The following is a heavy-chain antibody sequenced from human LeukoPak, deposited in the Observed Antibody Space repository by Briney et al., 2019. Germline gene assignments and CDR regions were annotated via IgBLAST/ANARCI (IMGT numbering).Heavy chain of an antibody. J-gene: IGHJ4*02. CDR1: GFTFSSYG. CDR2: IKQDGSEK. CDR3: ARGDFVRTDY. D-gene: IGHD3-3*01. Sequence: GGSLRLSCAASGFTFSSYGMSWVRQAPGKGLEWVANIKQDGSEKYYVDSVKGRFTISRDNAKNSLYLQMNSLRAEDTAVYYCARGDFVRTDYWGQGTLVTVSS. V-gene: IGHV3-7*01.